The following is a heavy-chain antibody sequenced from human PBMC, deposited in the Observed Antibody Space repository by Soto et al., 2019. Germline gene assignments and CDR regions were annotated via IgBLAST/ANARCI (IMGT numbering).Heavy chain of an antibody. CDR2: ISSSGTNT. J-gene: IGHJ5*02. V-gene: IGHV3-23*01. CDR3: SRGSFGYYGP. CDR1: GFTLSRFS. Sequence: PGGSLRLSRSASGFTLSRFSLSWVRQAPGKGLEWVSAISSSGTNTYYADSVRGRFTISRDDSASIAYLQMNSLKTEDSGLYYCSRGSFGYYGPWGPGTLVTVPS. D-gene: IGHD2-2*03.